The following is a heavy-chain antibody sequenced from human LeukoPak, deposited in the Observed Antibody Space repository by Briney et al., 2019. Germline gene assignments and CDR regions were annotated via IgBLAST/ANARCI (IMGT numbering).Heavy chain of an antibody. D-gene: IGHD4-23*01. V-gene: IGHV3-7*01. CDR1: GFTFSSYS. CDR3: VTHEVTVITRSTFDH. J-gene: IGHJ4*02. Sequence: GGSLRLSCAASGFTFSSYSMNWVRQAPGKGPEWLANINQDESEKYYMGSVKGRFTISRDNAKNSLYLQMNSLRAEDTAVYYCVTHEVTVITRSTFDHWGQGTLVTVSS. CDR2: INQDESEK.